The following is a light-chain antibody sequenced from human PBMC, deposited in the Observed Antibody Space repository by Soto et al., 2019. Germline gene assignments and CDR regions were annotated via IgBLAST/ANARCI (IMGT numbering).Light chain of an antibody. CDR1: SSDVGGYNY. Sequence: QSVLTQPASVSWSPGQSITISGTGTSSDVGGYNYVSWYQHHPGKAPKLMIYEVSNRPSGVSYRFSGSKSGNTASLTISGLQAEDEADYYCNSYTGSGIVFGTGTKVTVL. J-gene: IGLJ1*01. CDR3: NSYTGSGIV. CDR2: EVS. V-gene: IGLV2-14*01.